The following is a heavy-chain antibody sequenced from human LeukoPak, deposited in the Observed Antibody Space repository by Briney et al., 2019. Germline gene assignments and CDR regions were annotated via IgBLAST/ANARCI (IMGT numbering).Heavy chain of an antibody. J-gene: IGHJ6*02. CDR2: IIPIFGTA. CDR3: ARDGYCSSTSSDQEHYYYYYGMDV. Sequence: GASVKVSCKASGGTFSSYAISWVRQAPGQGLEWMGGIIPIFGTANYAQKFQGRVTITADKSTSTAYMELSSLRSEDTAVYYCARDGYCSSTSSDQEHYYYYYGMDVWGQGTTVTVSS. CDR1: GGTFSSYA. D-gene: IGHD2-2*03. V-gene: IGHV1-69*06.